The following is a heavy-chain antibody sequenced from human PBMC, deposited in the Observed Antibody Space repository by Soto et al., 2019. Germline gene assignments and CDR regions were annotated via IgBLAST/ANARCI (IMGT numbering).Heavy chain of an antibody. J-gene: IGHJ6*02. D-gene: IGHD6-6*01. V-gene: IGHV3-7*03. CDR3: VASLKRYYYYVMEV. CDR2: IKQDGSEE. Sequence: GGSLRLSCAASGFTFSSYWMSWVRQAPGKGLEWVANIKQDGSEENYVESVKGRFTISRDNAKNALYLQMNSLRAEDTAVYYCVASLKRYYYYVMEVWGQGTTVTVSS. CDR1: GFTFSSYW.